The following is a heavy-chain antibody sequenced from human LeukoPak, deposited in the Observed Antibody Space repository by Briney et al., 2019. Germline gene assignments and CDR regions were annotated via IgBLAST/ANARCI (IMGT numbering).Heavy chain of an antibody. CDR2: FDPEDGQT. Sequence: AAVLLSCKVSEYTLTELSIHWVRQAPGKGLEWMGRFDPEDGQTIHAQKFQGRVTMTEDTSTDTAYMELSSLRSEDTAVYYCATELELLRGFDYWGQGTLVTVSS. J-gene: IGHJ4*02. CDR3: ATELELLRGFDY. CDR1: EYTLTELS. D-gene: IGHD1-7*01. V-gene: IGHV1-24*01.